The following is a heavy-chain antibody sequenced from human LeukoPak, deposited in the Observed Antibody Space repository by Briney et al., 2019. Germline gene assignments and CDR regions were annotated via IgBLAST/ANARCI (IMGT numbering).Heavy chain of an antibody. V-gene: IGHV1-18*01. Sequence: ASVKVSCKASGYTFTSYGISWVRQAPGQGLEWMGWISAYNGNINYAQEFQGRVIMTTDTSTSTAYMELRSLRSDDTAVYYCARAPDFWSGYSDYWGQGTLVTVSS. CDR2: ISAYNGNI. J-gene: IGHJ4*02. CDR1: GYTFTSYG. D-gene: IGHD3-3*01. CDR3: ARAPDFWSGYSDY.